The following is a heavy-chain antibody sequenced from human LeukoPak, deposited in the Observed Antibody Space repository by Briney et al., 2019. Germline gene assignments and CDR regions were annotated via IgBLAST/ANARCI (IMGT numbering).Heavy chain of an antibody. CDR2: INPNSGGT. D-gene: IGHD3-22*01. CDR3: ARGGGINYYDSSGYSSSFDY. V-gene: IGHV1-2*02. J-gene: IGHJ4*02. Sequence: ASVKVSCKASGGTFSSYAISWVRQAPGQGLEWMGWINPNSGGTNYAQKFQGRVTMTRDTSISTAYMELSRLRSDDTAVYYCARGGGINYYDSSGYSSSFDYWGQGTLVTVSS. CDR1: GGTFSSYA.